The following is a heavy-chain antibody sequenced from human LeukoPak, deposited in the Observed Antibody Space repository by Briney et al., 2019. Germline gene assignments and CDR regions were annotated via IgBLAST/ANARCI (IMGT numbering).Heavy chain of an antibody. D-gene: IGHD2-2*01. CDR2: INQDGGEK. Sequence: GSLRLSCAASGFTFSSYWMSWVRQAPGKGLKWVANINQDGGEKYYVDSVKGRFTISRDNAKNSLYLQMNSLRAEDTAVYHCATGRSCTTCYLPDYWGQGTLVTVSS. CDR1: GFTFSSYW. CDR3: ATGRSCTTCYLPDY. V-gene: IGHV3-7*01. J-gene: IGHJ4*02.